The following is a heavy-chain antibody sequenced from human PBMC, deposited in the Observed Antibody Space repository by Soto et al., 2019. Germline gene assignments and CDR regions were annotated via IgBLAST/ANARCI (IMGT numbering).Heavy chain of an antibody. CDR2: IIPILGIA. CDR1: GGTFSSYT. D-gene: IGHD3-9*01. Sequence: QVQLVQSGAEVKKPGSSVKVSCKASGGTFSSYTISWVRQAPGQGLEWMGRIIPILGIANYAQKFQGRVTITAEKSTSTAYMELSSLRSEDTAVYYCDFDWDNIDYWGQGTLVTVSS. CDR3: DFDWDNIDY. J-gene: IGHJ4*02. V-gene: IGHV1-69*02.